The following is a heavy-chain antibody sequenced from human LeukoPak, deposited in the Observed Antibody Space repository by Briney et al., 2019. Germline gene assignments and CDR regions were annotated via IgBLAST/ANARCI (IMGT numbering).Heavy chain of an antibody. Sequence: IPSETLSLTCTVSGGSISSGGYYWSWIRQPPGKGLEWIGYIYHSGSTYYNPSLKSRVTISVDRSKNQFSLKLSSVTPEDTAVYYCARDAILRPYSSSRMSDAFDVWGRGTMVTVSS. V-gene: IGHV4-30-2*01. CDR2: IYHSGST. CDR1: GGSISSGGYY. J-gene: IGHJ3*01. CDR3: ARDAILRPYSSSRMSDAFDV. D-gene: IGHD6-6*01.